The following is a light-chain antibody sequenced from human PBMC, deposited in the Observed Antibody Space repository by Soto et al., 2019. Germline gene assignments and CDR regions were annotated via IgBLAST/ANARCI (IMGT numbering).Light chain of an antibody. Sequence: DIQMTQSPSTLSASVGDRVTITCRASQSISSWLAWYQQKPGKAPRLLIYKASDLESGVPSRFSGSGSGTDFTLTISSLQPDDFATYYCQQYNSYSPLTFGGGTKVEIK. CDR3: QQYNSYSPLT. V-gene: IGKV1-5*03. CDR2: KAS. J-gene: IGKJ4*01. CDR1: QSISSW.